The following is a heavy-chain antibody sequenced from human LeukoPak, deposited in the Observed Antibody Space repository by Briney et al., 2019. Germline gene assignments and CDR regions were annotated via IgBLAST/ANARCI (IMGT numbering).Heavy chain of an antibody. Sequence: ASVKVSCKASVDTFTGCFFHWVRQAPGQGLEWMGWVSPDSGDTNYAQKFQDRVTLTKGTSISTAYMELRALTSDDTAIYYCARVVLGSSLFDPWGQGTLVIVSS. V-gene: IGHV1-2*02. CDR3: ARVVLGSSLFDP. CDR2: VSPDSGDT. CDR1: VDTFTGCF. D-gene: IGHD6-6*01. J-gene: IGHJ5*02.